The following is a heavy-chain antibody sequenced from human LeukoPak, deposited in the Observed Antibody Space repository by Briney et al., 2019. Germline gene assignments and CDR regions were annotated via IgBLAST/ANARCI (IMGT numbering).Heavy chain of an antibody. CDR2: IYHSGST. Sequence: SETLSLTCTVSGGSISSGGYYWSWIRQPPGKGLEWIGYIYHSGSTYYNPSLKSRVTISVDTSKNQFSLKLSSVTAADTAVYYCASSIVGATFDYWGQGTLVTVSS. J-gene: IGHJ4*02. CDR3: ASSIVGATFDY. D-gene: IGHD1-26*01. CDR1: GGSISSGGYY. V-gene: IGHV4-30-2*05.